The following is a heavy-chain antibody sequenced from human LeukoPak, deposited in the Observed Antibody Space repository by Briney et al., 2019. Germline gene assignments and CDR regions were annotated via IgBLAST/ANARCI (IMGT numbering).Heavy chain of an antibody. CDR3: ARDSLIAARPLFDY. J-gene: IGHJ4*02. V-gene: IGHV3-30*03. CDR1: GFTFSSYG. CDR2: ISYDGSNK. D-gene: IGHD6-6*01. Sequence: PGGSLRLSCAASGFTFSSYGMHWVRQAPGKGLEWVTVISYDGSNKYYADSVKGRFTISRDNSKNTLYLQMNSLRAEDTAVYYCARDSLIAARPLFDYWGQGTLVTVSS.